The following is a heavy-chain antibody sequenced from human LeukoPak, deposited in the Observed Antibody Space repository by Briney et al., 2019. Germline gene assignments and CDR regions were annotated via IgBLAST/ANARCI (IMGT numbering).Heavy chain of an antibody. J-gene: IGHJ6*03. V-gene: IGHV4-30-2*01. CDR2: IYHSGST. CDR1: GGSISSGGYY. D-gene: IGHD4/OR15-4a*01. CDR3: ARDGAGTYYYYMDV. Sequence: SETLSLTCTVSGGSISSGGYYWSWIRQPPGKGLEWIGYIYHSGSTYYNPSLKSRVTISVDRSKNQFSLKLSSVTAADTAVYYCARDGAGTYYYYMDVWGKGTTVTVSS.